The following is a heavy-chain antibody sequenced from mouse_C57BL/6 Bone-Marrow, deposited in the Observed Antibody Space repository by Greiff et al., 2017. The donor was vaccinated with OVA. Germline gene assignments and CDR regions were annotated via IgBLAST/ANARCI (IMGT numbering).Heavy chain of an antibody. CDR2: IRNKANNHAT. Sequence: EVKVEESGGGLVQPGGSLKLSCAASGFTFSDAWMDWVRQSPEKGLEWVAEIRNKANNHATYYAESVKGRFTISRDDSKSSVYLQMNSLRAEDTGIYYCTGGTTVVGDFDYWGQGTTLTVSS. D-gene: IGHD1-1*01. CDR1: GFTFSDAW. CDR3: TGGTTVVGDFDY. J-gene: IGHJ2*01. V-gene: IGHV6-6*01.